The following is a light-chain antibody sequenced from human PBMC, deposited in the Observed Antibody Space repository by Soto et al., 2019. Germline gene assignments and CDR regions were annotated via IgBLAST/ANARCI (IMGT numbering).Light chain of an antibody. V-gene: IGLV1-51*01. J-gene: IGLJ3*02. CDR3: GTWDFSISVWV. CDR2: DNN. Sequence: QSVLTQPPSVSAAPGQKVTISCSGSSSNIGNNYVSWYQQLPGTAPKLLIYDNNKRPSGIPDRFSGSKSGTSATLGITGLQTGDEADYYCGTWDFSISVWVFGGGTKLTVL. CDR1: SSNIGNNY.